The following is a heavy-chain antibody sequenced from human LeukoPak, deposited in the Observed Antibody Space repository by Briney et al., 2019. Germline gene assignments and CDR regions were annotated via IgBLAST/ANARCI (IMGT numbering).Heavy chain of an antibody. CDR2: LSGTSRAI. CDR3: VSPTADYPFLYYFDS. Sequence: GGSLRLSCVGSGFNFNAYGMNWVRQAPGEGLEWLAFLSGTSRAIHCADSVKGRFTISRDNAKNTLFLQMNNLRSEGTALYYCVSPTADYPFLYYFDSWGQGTLVTVSS. D-gene: IGHD5-12*01. V-gene: IGHV3-48*01. J-gene: IGHJ4*02. CDR1: GFNFNAYG.